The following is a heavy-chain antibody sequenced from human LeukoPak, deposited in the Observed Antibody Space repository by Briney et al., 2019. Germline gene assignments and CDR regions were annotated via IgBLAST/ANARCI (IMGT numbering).Heavy chain of an antibody. CDR2: IYHSGST. CDR3: ARDNPMIVVVDAFDI. D-gene: IGHD3-22*01. Sequence: SGTLSLTCAVSGGSISSSNWWSWVRQPPGKGLEWIGEIYHSGSTNYNPSLKSRVTISVDKSKNQFSLKLSSVTAADTAVYYCARDNPMIVVVDAFDIWGQGTMVTVSS. CDR1: GGSISSSNW. J-gene: IGHJ3*02. V-gene: IGHV4-4*02.